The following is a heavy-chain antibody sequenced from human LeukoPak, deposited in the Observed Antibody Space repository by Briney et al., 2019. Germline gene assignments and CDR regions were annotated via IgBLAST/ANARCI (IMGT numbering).Heavy chain of an antibody. J-gene: IGHJ4*02. CDR3: ARGGSYTMVKNY. V-gene: IGHV4-39*07. Sequence: SETLSLTCTVSGDSMIDNNFYWGWTRQSPQKGLEWIASIYYNGRSLSHPSLRSRVTISLDAPKTVIFLKLSSMTAADTAVYYGARGGSYTMVKNYWGQGTLVTVSS. CDR1: GDSMIDNNFY. CDR2: IYYNGRS. D-gene: IGHD5-18*01.